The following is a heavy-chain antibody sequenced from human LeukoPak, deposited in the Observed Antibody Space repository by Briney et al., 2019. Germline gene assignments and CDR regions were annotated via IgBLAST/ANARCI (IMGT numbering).Heavy chain of an antibody. V-gene: IGHV4-4*07. D-gene: IGHD3-16*01. CDR1: GGSISSYY. J-gene: IGHJ3*02. CDR2: IYTSGST. CDR3: ARRGVDWGNAFDI. Sequence: PSETLSLTCTVSGGSISSYYWGWIRQPAGKGLEWIGRIYTSGSTNYNPSLKSRVTMSVDTSKNQFSLKLSSVTAADTAVYYCARRGVDWGNAFDIWGQGTMVTVSS.